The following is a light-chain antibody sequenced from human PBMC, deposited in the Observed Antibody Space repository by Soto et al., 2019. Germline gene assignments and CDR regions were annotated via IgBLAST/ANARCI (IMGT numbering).Light chain of an antibody. V-gene: IGLV2-14*01. Sequence: QSVLTQPASVSGTPGQSITISCTGTSSDVGSYHYVSWFQQHPGKAPKLIIFEVSDRPSGVSTRFSGSKSGDTASLTISGLQADDEADYYCSSYTSGRDVYVFGGGTMV. CDR2: EVS. CDR1: SSDVGSYHY. J-gene: IGLJ1*01. CDR3: SSYTSGRDVYV.